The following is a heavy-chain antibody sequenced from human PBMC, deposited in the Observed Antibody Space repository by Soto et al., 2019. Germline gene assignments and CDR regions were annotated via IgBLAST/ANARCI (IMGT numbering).Heavy chain of an antibody. CDR1: SGSIGSSNW. J-gene: IGHJ5*02. CDR2: IYHSGST. D-gene: IGHD2-2*01. Sequence: SVWCGVSSGSIGSSNWRRRVRHPPGKGLEWIGEIYHSGSTNYNPSLKSRVTISVDTSKNQFSLKLSSVTAADTAVYYCARHRVKDIVVVPAASFLNWFDPWGQGTLVTVSS. CDR3: ARHRVKDIVVVPAASFLNWFDP. V-gene: IGHV4-4*02.